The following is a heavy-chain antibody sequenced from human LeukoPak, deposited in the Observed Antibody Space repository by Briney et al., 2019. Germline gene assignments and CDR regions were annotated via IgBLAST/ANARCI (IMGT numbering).Heavy chain of an antibody. V-gene: IGHV1-18*04. Sequence: APVKVSCKASGYTFTSYYMHWVRQAPGQGLEWMGWVSAYNGNTNCAQKLQGRVTMTTDTSTSTAYMELRSLRSDDTAVYYCARVRVGFGEFDYWGQGTLVTVSS. J-gene: IGHJ4*02. D-gene: IGHD3-10*01. CDR3: ARVRVGFGEFDY. CDR2: VSAYNGNT. CDR1: GYTFTSYY.